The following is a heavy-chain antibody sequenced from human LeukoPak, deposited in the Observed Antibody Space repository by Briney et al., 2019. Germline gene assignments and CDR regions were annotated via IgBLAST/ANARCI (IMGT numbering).Heavy chain of an antibody. V-gene: IGHV4-34*08. CDR2: INHSGST. D-gene: IGHD4-11*01. CDR1: GCTFSDYY. CDR3: ATYFTVTEYYFDY. Sequence: AGSLRLSCAASGCTFSDYYMSWIRQPPGKGLEWIGGINHSGSTNYNPSLKSRVTISVDTSKNQFSLKLSSVTAADTAVYYCATYFTVTEYYFDYWGQGTLVTVSS. J-gene: IGHJ4*02.